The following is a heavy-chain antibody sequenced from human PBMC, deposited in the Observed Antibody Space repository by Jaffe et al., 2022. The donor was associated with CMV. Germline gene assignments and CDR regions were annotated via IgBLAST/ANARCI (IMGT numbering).Heavy chain of an antibody. J-gene: IGHJ4*02. V-gene: IGHV3-74*01. CDR3: ASDLRIPPDY. D-gene: IGHD2-2*02. CDR1: GFTFSTYW. CDR2: INQDGTDT. Sequence: VYLVESGGGLVQPGGSLRLSCAASGFTFSTYWMNWVRQAPGKGLMWLSHINQDGTDTNYADSVKGRFTISRDNARNTLYLQMSSLRTEDTGLYYCASDLRIPPDYWGQGALVTVSS.